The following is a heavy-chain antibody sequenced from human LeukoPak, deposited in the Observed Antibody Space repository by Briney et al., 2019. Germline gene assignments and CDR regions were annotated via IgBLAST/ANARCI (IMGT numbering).Heavy chain of an antibody. J-gene: IGHJ4*02. D-gene: IGHD2/OR15-2a*01. CDR1: GGSINSDDYY. V-gene: IGHV4-31*03. CDR3: ARGYCNCATCDCFDY. Sequence: PSETLSLTCTVSGGSINSDDYYWSWIRQHPGKGLGWIGHIYYSGSTFYNPYLKSRLTISVDNSKNQFSLKLSSVTAADTAVYYCARGYCNCATCDCFDYWGQGTLVTVSS. CDR2: IYYSGST.